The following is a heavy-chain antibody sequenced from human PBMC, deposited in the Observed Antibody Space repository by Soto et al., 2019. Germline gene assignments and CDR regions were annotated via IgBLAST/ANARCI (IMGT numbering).Heavy chain of an antibody. CDR1: GFTFNNAW. Sequence: GGSLRLSCAASGFTFNNAWMSWVRQAPGKGLEWVGHIKSKTDGGTTDYAAPVKGRFTISRADSKNTLYLQMNRLKTEDTDVYYCNTAAAPPELLGGIYDFVMDVSGQGTRVTVSS. D-gene: IGHD1-26*01. V-gene: IGHV3-15*01. J-gene: IGHJ6*02. CDR3: NTAAAPPELLGGIYDFVMDV. CDR2: IKSKTDGGTT.